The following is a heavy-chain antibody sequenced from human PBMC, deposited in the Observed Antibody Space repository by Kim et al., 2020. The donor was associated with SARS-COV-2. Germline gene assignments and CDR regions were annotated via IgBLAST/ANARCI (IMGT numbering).Heavy chain of an antibody. CDR2: IYYSGST. V-gene: IGHV4-31*03. Sequence: SETLSLTCTVSGGSISSVGYYWSWIRQHPGKGLEWIGYIYYSGSTYYNPSLKSRATISVDTSKNQFSLKLSSVTAAATAVYYCTRESGGDFDYWGQGTLVTVSS. J-gene: IGHJ4*02. CDR1: GGSISSVGYY. CDR3: TRESGGDFDY.